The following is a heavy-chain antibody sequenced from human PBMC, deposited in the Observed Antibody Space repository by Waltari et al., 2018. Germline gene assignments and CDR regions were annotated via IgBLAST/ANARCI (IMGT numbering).Heavy chain of an antibody. CDR1: GFTFSSYA. J-gene: IGHJ6*02. D-gene: IGHD3-10*01. V-gene: IGHV3-23*01. CDR3: AKAHYSGSGSYGSYYYGMDV. Sequence: EVQLLESGGGLVQPGGSLRLSCAASGFTFSSYAMSWVRQASGQGLEWVSAISGSGGSTYYADAVKGRFTISRDNSKNTLYLQMNSLRAEDTAVYYCAKAHYSGSGSYGSYYYGMDVWGQGTTVTVSS. CDR2: ISGSGGST.